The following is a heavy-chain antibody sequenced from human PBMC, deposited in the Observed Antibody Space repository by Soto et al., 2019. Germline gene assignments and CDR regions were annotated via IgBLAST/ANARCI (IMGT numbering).Heavy chain of an antibody. D-gene: IGHD2-2*01. J-gene: IGHJ4*02. CDR3: ATYSSIVLVPVPFDY. CDR1: GFTFSSYA. CDR2: ISGSGGST. V-gene: IGHV3-23*01. Sequence: GGSLRLSCAASGFTFSSYAMSWVRQAPGKGLEWVSTISGSGGSTYYADSVKGRFTISRDNSKNTLYLQTNSLRAEDTAVYYCATYSSIVLVPVPFDYWGQGTLVTVSS.